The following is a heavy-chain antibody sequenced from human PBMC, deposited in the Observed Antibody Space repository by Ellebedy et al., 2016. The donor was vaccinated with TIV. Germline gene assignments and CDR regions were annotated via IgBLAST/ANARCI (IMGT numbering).Heavy chain of an antibody. CDR1: EDTFNNYA. J-gene: IGHJ4*02. CDR3: AREGAKGWYPY. CDR2: YIPILGLA. D-gene: IGHD6-19*01. V-gene: IGHV1-69*10. Sequence: ASVKVSCKASEDTFNNYAINWVRQAPGQGLEWMGGYIPILGLAIFAQKFQGRLTASADTSTNTAYMELNSLRPEDTAMYFCAREGAKGWYPYWGQGTLVTVSS.